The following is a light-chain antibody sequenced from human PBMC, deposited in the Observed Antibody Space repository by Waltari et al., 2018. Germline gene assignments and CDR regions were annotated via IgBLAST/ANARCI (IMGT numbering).Light chain of an antibody. CDR3: ISYVPIPTFGL. J-gene: IGLJ2*01. V-gene: IGLV2-8*01. Sequence: QSALTQPPSASGSPGQSVTISCTGSSTDVGGYDYVPWYQQYPGKPPTRLIYEVNKRPSGVPARFSGSKAGNAASLTVAELRADDEADYYCISYVPIPTFGLFGGGTKLTVL. CDR2: EVN. CDR1: STDVGGYDY.